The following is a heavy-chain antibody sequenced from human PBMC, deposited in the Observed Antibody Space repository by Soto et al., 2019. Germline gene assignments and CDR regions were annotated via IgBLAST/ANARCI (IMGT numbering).Heavy chain of an antibody. J-gene: IGHJ1*01. V-gene: IGHV4-59*08. Sequence: SETLSLTCTVSGGSISSYYWSWIRQPPGKGLEWIGYIYYSGSTNYNPSLKSRVTISVDTSKNQFSLKLSSVTAADTAVYYCASSSLWFGELETYFQHLGQGTQVTVSS. CDR2: IYYSGST. CDR3: ASSSLWFGELETYFQH. CDR1: GGSISSYY. D-gene: IGHD3-10*01.